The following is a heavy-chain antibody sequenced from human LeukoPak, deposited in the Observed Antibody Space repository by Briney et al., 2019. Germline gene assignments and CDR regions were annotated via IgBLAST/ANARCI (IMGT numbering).Heavy chain of an antibody. J-gene: IGHJ4*02. CDR3: ASSDISSSGIVFDY. CDR2: IYTSGST. Sequence: PSETLSLTCTVSGGSISSYYWSWIRQPAGKGLEWIGRIYTSGSTNYNPSLKSRVTMSVDTSKNQFSRKLSSVTAADTAVYYCASSDISSSGIVFDYWGQRTLRTVSS. D-gene: IGHD6-6*01. V-gene: IGHV4-4*07. CDR1: GGSISSYY.